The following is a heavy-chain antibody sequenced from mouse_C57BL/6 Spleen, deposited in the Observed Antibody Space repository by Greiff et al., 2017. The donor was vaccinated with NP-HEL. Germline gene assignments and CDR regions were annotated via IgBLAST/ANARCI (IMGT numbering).Heavy chain of an antibody. D-gene: IGHD1-1*01. CDR3: ARSGATTVVATGAMDY. CDR1: GYTFTGYW. V-gene: IGHV1-9*01. J-gene: IGHJ4*01. Sequence: QVQLQQSGAELMKPGASVKLSCKATGYTFTGYWIEWVKQRPGHGLEWIGEILPGSGSTNYNEKFKGKATFTADTSSNTAYMQLSSLTTEDSAIYYCARSGATTVVATGAMDYWGQGTSVTVSS. CDR2: ILPGSGST.